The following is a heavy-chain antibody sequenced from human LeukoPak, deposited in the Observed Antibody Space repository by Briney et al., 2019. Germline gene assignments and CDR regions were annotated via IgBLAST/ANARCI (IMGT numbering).Heavy chain of an antibody. CDR3: AKDLRSSGWYSFDY. Sequence: PGGSLRLSCAASGFTVSSNYMSWVRQAPGKGLEWVSGISWNSGSIGYADSVKGRFTISRDNAKNSLYLQMNSLRAEDAALYYCAKDLRSSGWYSFDYWGQGTLVTVSS. D-gene: IGHD6-19*01. CDR1: GFTVSSNY. J-gene: IGHJ4*02. V-gene: IGHV3-9*01. CDR2: ISWNSGSI.